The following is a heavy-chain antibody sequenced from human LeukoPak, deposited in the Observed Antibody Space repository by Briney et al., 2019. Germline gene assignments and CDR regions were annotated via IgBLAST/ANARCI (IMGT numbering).Heavy chain of an antibody. Sequence: PSQTLSLTCAASGGSISSGGYSWSWIRQPPGKGLEWIGYIYHSGSTYYNPSLKSRVTISVDRSKNQFSLKLSSVTAADTAVYYCARENCSGGSCYEGYYFDYWGQGTLVTVSS. V-gene: IGHV4-30-2*01. CDR1: GGSISSGGYS. J-gene: IGHJ4*02. D-gene: IGHD2-15*01. CDR2: IYHSGST. CDR3: ARENCSGGSCYEGYYFDY.